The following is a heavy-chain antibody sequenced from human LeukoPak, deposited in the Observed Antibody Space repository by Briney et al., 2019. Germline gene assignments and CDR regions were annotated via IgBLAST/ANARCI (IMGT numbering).Heavy chain of an antibody. CDR1: GFTFSSYA. D-gene: IGHD3-9*01. Sequence: PGGSLRLSCAASGFTFSSYAMSWVRQAPGKGLEWVSAISGSGGSTYYADSVKGRFTISRDNSKNTLYLQMNSLGAEDTAVYYCAKVQRGVLRYFDWLFQFDYWGQGTLVTVSS. CDR2: ISGSGGST. CDR3: AKVQRGVLRYFDWLFQFDY. J-gene: IGHJ4*02. V-gene: IGHV3-23*01.